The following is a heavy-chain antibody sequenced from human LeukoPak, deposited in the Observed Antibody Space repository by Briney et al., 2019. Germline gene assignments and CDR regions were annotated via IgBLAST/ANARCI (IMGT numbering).Heavy chain of an antibody. CDR3: ARRAGQYDY. J-gene: IGHJ4*02. V-gene: IGHV4-39*01. CDR1: GGSISNNNYY. D-gene: IGHD3-10*01. Sequence: SETLSLTCTVSGGSISNNNYYWAWIRQPPGKGLEWIGSIYYSGSTYYNPSLKSRVTISVDTSKNQFSLKLSSVTAADTAVYYCARRAGQYDYWGQGTLVTVSS. CDR2: IYYSGST.